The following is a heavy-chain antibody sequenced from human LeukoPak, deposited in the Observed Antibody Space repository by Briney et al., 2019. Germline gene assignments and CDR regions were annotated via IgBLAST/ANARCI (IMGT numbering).Heavy chain of an antibody. V-gene: IGHV1-24*01. CDR1: GYTLTELS. CDR2: FDPEDGET. J-gene: IGHJ4*02. CDR3: ATVTGSSWYWYFDY. Sequence: GASVKVSCRVSGYTLTELSMHWVRQAPGKGLEWMGGFDPEDGETIYAQKFQGRVTMTEDTSTDTAYMELSSLRSEDTAVYYCATVTGSSWYWYFDYWGQGTLVTVSS. D-gene: IGHD6-13*01.